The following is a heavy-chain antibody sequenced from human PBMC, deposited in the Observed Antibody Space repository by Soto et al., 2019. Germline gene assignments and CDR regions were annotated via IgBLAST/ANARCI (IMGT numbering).Heavy chain of an antibody. CDR3: ARDYGSGWAGDAFDI. J-gene: IGHJ3*02. Sequence: SETLSLTCTVSGGSISSYYWSWIRQPPGKGLEWIGYIYYSGSTNYNPSLKSRVTISVDTSKNQFSLKLSSVTAADTAVYYCARDYGSGWAGDAFDIWGQGTMVTVSS. D-gene: IGHD3-10*01. CDR2: IYYSGST. CDR1: GGSISSYY. V-gene: IGHV4-59*01.